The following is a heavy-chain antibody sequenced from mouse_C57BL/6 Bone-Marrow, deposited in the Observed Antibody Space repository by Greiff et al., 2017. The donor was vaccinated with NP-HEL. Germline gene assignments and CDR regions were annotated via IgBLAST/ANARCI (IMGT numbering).Heavy chain of an antibody. D-gene: IGHD2-1*01. CDR1: GYTFTSYT. Sequence: VQRVESGAELARPGASVKMSCKASGYTFTSYTMHWVKQRPGQGLEWIGYINPSSGYTKYNQKFKDKATLTADKSSSTAYMQLSSLTSEDSAVYYCARWGGNSYFDYWGQGTTLTVSS. V-gene: IGHV1-4*01. CDR2: INPSSGYT. CDR3: ARWGGNSYFDY. J-gene: IGHJ2*01.